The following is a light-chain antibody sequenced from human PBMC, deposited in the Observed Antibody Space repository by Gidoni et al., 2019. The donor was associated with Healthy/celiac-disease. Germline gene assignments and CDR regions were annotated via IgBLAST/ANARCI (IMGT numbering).Light chain of an antibody. CDR1: SSNIGAGYD. J-gene: IGLJ2*01. CDR3: QSYDSSLSGSV. CDR2: GNS. V-gene: IGLV1-40*01. Sequence: QSVLTQPPPVSGAPGQTVTISCTGSSSNIGAGYDVHWYQQLPGTAPKLLIYGNSNRPSVVPDRFSGSKSGTSASLAITGLQAEDEADYYCQSYDSSLSGSVFGGGTKLTVL.